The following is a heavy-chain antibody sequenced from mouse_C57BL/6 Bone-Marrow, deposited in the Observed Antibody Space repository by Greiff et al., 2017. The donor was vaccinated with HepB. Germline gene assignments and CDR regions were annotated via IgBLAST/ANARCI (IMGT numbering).Heavy chain of an antibody. CDR3: ARKRITTVVDWYFDV. Sequence: QVQLQQPGAELVKPGASVKLSCKASGYTFTSYWMHWVKQRPGQGLEWIGMIHPNSGSTNYNEKFKSKATLTVDKSSSTAYMQLSSLTSEDSAVYYCARKRITTVVDWYFDVWGTGTTVTVSS. CDR2: IHPNSGST. D-gene: IGHD1-1*01. V-gene: IGHV1-64*01. CDR1: GYTFTSYW. J-gene: IGHJ1*03.